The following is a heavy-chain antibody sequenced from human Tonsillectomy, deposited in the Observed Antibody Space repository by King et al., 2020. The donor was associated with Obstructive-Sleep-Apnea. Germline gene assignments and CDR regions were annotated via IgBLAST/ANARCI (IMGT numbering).Heavy chain of an antibody. J-gene: IGHJ4*02. CDR2: IKSKRDGGTT. D-gene: IGHD6-13*01. CDR3: TTTTYIVAAGADY. Sequence: VQLVESGGGLVKPGGSLRLSCAASGFTFSNAWMSWVRQAPGKGLEWVGRIKSKRDGGTTEYAAPVKGRFTISRDDSKNTLYLKMNSLKTEDTAVYYCTTTTYIVAAGADYWGQGTLVTVSS. CDR1: GFTFSNAW. V-gene: IGHV3-15*01.